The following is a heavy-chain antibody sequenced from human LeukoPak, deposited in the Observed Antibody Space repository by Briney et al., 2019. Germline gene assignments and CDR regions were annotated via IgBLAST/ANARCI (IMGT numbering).Heavy chain of an antibody. CDR2: ISAGNGNT. CDR1: GYTFTSYG. CDR3: ARDQYSSGWYIFDY. J-gene: IGHJ4*02. Sequence: ASVKVSCKASGYTFTSYGISWVRQAPGQGLEWMGWISAGNGNTKYSQKFQGRVTITRDTSASTAYTELSSLRSEDTAVYYCARDQYSSGWYIFDYWGQGTLVTVSS. D-gene: IGHD6-19*01. V-gene: IGHV1-18*01.